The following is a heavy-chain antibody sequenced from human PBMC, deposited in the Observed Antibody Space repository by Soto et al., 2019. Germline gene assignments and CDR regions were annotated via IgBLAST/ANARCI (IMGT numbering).Heavy chain of an antibody. J-gene: IGHJ4*02. CDR3: AKDARGCAGGTCYSTN. D-gene: IGHD2-15*01. CDR1: GLTFSNYA. Sequence: EVQLLESGGAWLKPGGSLRLPCAASGLTFSNYARSWVAQAPGKGLEWVSGIDVGGGNTYYADSVKGRFAISRDNSKSTLYLQMNSLRAEDTALYYCAKDARGCAGGTCYSTNWGQGTLVTVSS. V-gene: IGHV3-23*01. CDR2: IDVGGGNT.